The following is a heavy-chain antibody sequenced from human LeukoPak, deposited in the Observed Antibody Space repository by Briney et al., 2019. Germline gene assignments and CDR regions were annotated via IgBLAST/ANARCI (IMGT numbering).Heavy chain of an antibody. CDR1: GFTFSNAW. V-gene: IGHV3-15*01. CDR2: IKSKTDGGTT. CDR3: TTDGSGWYIKEEDYFDY. J-gene: IGHJ4*02. D-gene: IGHD6-19*01. Sequence: GGSLRLSCAASGFTFSNAWMSWVRQAPGKGLEWVGRIKSKTDGGTTDYAAPVKGRFTISRDDSKNTLYLQMNGLKTEDTAVYYCTTDGSGWYIKEEDYFDYWGQGTLVTVSS.